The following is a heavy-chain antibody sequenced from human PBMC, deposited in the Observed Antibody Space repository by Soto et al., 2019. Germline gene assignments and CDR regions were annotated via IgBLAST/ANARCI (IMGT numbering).Heavy chain of an antibody. V-gene: IGHV1-2*04. CDR3: ARGSGSYPYYYYMDV. D-gene: IGHD1-26*01. J-gene: IGHJ6*03. CDR1: GYTFTGYY. Sequence: ASVKVSCKASGYTFTGYYMHWVRQAPGQGLEWMGWINPNSGGTNYAQKFQGWVTMTRDTSISTAYMELSRLRSDDTAVYYCARGSGSYPYYYYMDVWGKGTTVTVSS. CDR2: INPNSGGT.